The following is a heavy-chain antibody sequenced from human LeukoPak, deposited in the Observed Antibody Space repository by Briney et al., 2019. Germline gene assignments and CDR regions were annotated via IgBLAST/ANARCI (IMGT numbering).Heavy chain of an antibody. CDR3: TRMSREAPGLPDL. D-gene: IGHD5-24*01. CDR2: ISGSGGST. CDR1: GFTFSSYA. J-gene: IGHJ5*02. V-gene: IGHV3-23*01. Sequence: GGSLRLSCAASGFTFSSYAMSWVRQAPGKGLEWVSAISGSGGSTYYADSVKGRFTISRDNSKNTLYLQMKSLRADDTAVYYCTRMSREAPGLPDLWGQGTLVTVSS.